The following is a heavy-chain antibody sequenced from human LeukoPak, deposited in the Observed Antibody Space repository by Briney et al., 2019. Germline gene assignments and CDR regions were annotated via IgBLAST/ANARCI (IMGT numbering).Heavy chain of an antibody. D-gene: IGHD3-22*01. CDR1: GFTFSSYP. J-gene: IGHJ4*02. CDR3: AREGNSGYYPY. Sequence: GGSLRLSCAASGFTFSSYPMHWVRQAPGKGLEWVAVISYDGSEKHYADPVKGRFTISRDNSKNTLYLQMNSLRAEDTAMYYCAREGNSGYYPYWGQGILVTVSS. V-gene: IGHV3-30-3*01. CDR2: ISYDGSEK.